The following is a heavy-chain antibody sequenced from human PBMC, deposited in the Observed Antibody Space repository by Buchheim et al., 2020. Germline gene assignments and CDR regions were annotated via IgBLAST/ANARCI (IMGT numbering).Heavy chain of an antibody. CDR1: GYTFTGYY. V-gene: IGHV1-2*06. D-gene: IGHD5-18*01. CDR3: ARDHTDGGASWFDP. CDR2: INPNSGDT. J-gene: IGHJ5*02. Sequence: QVQLVQSGAEVKKPGASVKVSCKASGYTFTGYYIHWVRQAPGQGLEWMGRINPNSGDTNYAQKFQDRVTLTRDTSISTAYMELSDLGSDDTAVYYCARDHTDGGASWFDPWGQGTL.